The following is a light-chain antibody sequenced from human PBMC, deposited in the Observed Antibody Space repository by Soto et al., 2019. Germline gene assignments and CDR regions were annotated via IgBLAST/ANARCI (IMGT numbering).Light chain of an antibody. Sequence: EIMLTQSPGTLSLSLGERATLSCRASQSVSSTYLAWYQQKPGQAPRLLIYGASSRATGIPDRFSGSGSGTDFTLTISRLEPEDFAVYYCQQYGGSPWTFGQGTKVEI. J-gene: IGKJ1*01. V-gene: IGKV3-20*01. CDR2: GAS. CDR3: QQYGGSPWT. CDR1: QSVSSTY.